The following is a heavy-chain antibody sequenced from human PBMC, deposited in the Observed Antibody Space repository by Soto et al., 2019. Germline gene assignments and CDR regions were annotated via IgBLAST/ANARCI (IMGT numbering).Heavy chain of an antibody. CDR2: IYHSGST. Sequence: PSETLSLTCTVSGGSISTSNWWIWVRQPPGKVLEWIGEIYHSGSTNYNPSLKSRVTMSVDKSKNQFSLNLSSVTAADTAVYFCARQMTGTTPFDYWGQGTLVTVSS. CDR1: GGSISTSNW. V-gene: IGHV4-4*02. CDR3: ARQMTGTTPFDY. D-gene: IGHD1-7*01. J-gene: IGHJ4*02.